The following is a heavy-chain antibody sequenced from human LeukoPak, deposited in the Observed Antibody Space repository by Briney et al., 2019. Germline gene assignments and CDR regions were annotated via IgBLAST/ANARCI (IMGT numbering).Heavy chain of an antibody. CDR3: ARGPTYYYGSGSSLPFDY. J-gene: IGHJ4*02. CDR2: IYHSGST. V-gene: IGHV4-4*02. Sequence: SETLSLTCAVSGGSISSSNWWSWVRQPPGKGLEWVGEIYHSGSTNYNPSLKSRVTISVDKSKNQFSLKLSSVTAADTAVYYCARGPTYYYGSGSSLPFDYWGQGTLVTVSS. D-gene: IGHD3-10*01. CDR1: GGSISSSNW.